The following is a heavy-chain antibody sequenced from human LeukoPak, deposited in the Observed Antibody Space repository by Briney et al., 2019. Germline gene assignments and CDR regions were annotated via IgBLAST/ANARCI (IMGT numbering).Heavy chain of an antibody. V-gene: IGHV5-51*01. J-gene: IGHJ4*02. CDR2: IYPGDSDT. CDR3: ARGGADIVEVPAAYPGFDY. Sequence: GESLKISCKGSGYSFTSYWIGWVRQMPGKGLEWMGIIYPGDSDTRYSPSFQGQVTISADKSISTAYLQWSSLKASDTAMYYCARGGADIVEVPAAYPGFDYWGQGTLVTVSS. CDR1: GYSFTSYW. D-gene: IGHD2-2*01.